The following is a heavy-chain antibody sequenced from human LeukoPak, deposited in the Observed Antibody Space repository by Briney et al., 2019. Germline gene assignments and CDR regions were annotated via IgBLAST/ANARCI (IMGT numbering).Heavy chain of an antibody. Sequence: GGSLRLSCAASGFTFSSYGMHWVRQAPGKGLEWVAFIRYDRSNKYYADSVKGRFTISRDNSKNTLFLQMNSLRAEDTAMYYCLIVVVPAAINPLNWFDPWGQGTLVTVSS. D-gene: IGHD2-2*01. J-gene: IGHJ5*02. CDR1: GFTFSSYG. CDR3: LIVVVPAAINPLNWFDP. CDR2: IRYDRSNK. V-gene: IGHV3-30*02.